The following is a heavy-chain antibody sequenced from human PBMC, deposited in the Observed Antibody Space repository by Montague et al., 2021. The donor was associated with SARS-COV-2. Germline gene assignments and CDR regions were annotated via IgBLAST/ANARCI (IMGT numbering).Heavy chain of an antibody. J-gene: IGHJ6*02. D-gene: IGHD3-16*01. CDR1: GYSISSGYY. V-gene: IGHV4-38-2*02. CDR3: WGGVGAPYYYYGMDV. Sequence: SETLSLTCTVSGYSISSGYYWCWIRQPPGKVLELGGIIYHSGSTYYNPSLNSRVTISVDTSKNQFSLKLSSVTAADTAVYYSWGGVGAPYYYYGMDVWGQGTTVTVSS. CDR2: IYHSGST.